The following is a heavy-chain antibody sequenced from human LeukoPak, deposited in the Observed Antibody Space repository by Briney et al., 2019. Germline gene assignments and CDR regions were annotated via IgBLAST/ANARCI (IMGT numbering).Heavy chain of an antibody. CDR1: GGSFSSYY. D-gene: IGHD3-10*01. CDR2: IYYSGST. V-gene: IGHV4-59*01. CDR3: ARAVGTGTYYDLLY. J-gene: IGHJ4*02. Sequence: SETLSLTCAVYGGSFSSYYWSWIRQPPGKELEWIGYIYYSGSTNYNPSLKSRLTISVDTSKNQFSLKLSSVTAADTAVYYCARAVGTGTYYDLLYWGQGTLVTVSS.